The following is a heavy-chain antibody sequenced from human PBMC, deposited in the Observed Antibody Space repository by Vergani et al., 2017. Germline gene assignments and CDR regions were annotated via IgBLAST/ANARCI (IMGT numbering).Heavy chain of an antibody. CDR1: GFTFSSYG. Sequence: QVQLVESGGGVVQPGRSLRLSCAASGFTFSSYGMHWVRQAPGKGLEWVAVIWYDGSNKYYADSVKGRFTISRDNSKNTLYLQMNSLRAEDTAVYYCARVQMRGCGGDCYSFDYWGQGTLVTVSS. CDR3: ARVQMRGCGGDCYSFDY. J-gene: IGHJ4*02. CDR2: IWYDGSNK. D-gene: IGHD2-21*02. V-gene: IGHV3-33*01.